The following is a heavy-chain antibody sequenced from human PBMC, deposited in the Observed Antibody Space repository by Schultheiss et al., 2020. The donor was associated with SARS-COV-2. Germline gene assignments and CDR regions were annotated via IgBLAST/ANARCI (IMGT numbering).Heavy chain of an antibody. J-gene: IGHJ4*02. CDR1: GFTFSSYG. CDR2: MSGTAAGGST. V-gene: IGHV3-23*01. Sequence: GGSLRLSCAASGFTFSSYGMHWVRQAPGKGLQWVATMSGTAAGGSTYYADAVRGRFDISRDNSENTLSLQMNTLRAEDTAVYYCAKATLGYCSGSKCYFFDQWGQGSLGTVSS. CDR3: AKATLGYCSGSKCYFFDQ. D-gene: IGHD2-15*01.